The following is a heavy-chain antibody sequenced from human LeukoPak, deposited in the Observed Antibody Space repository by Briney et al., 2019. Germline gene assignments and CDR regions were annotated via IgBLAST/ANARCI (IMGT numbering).Heavy chain of an antibody. CDR1: GFSFSDYY. CDR2: ISSSSSYT. V-gene: IGHV3-11*05. CDR3: ARGRRWIAAVGPDY. Sequence: GGTLRLSCAASGFSFSDYYMSWIRRAPGKGQWWLSYISSSSSYTNYADSVKGRFTISRDNAKNSLNLQMNSLRAEDTAVYYCARGRRWIAAVGPDYWGQGTLVTVSS. D-gene: IGHD6-13*01. J-gene: IGHJ4*02.